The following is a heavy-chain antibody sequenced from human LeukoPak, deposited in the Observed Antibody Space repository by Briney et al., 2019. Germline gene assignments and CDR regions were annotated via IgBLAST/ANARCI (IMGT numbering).Heavy chain of an antibody. V-gene: IGHV5-51*01. Sequence: GESLKISCKASGYTFIDYWIGWVRQMPGKGPEWMAIIYPTDSDTRYSPSSRGQVTISADKSASTAYLEWSSLKASDSAMYYCVRLGWGSYYNWFDPWGQGTLVTVTS. D-gene: IGHD3-10*01. J-gene: IGHJ5*02. CDR1: GYTFIDYW. CDR3: VRLGWGSYYNWFDP. CDR2: IYPTDSDT.